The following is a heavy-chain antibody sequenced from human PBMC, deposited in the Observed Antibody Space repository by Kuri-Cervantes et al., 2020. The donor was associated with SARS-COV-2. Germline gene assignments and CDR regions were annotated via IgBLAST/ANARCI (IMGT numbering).Heavy chain of an antibody. CDR2: IYHSGST. CDR1: GGSISSGGYS. V-gene: IGHV4-30-2*01. J-gene: IGHJ4*02. D-gene: IGHD6-13*01. Sequence: SETLSLTCAVSGGSISSGGYSWSWIRQPPGKGLEWIGYIYHSGSTYYNPSLKSRVTISVDTSKNQFSLKLSSVTAAGTAVYYCARGRIAAAGKTFDYWGQGTLVTVSS. CDR3: ARGRIAAAGKTFDY.